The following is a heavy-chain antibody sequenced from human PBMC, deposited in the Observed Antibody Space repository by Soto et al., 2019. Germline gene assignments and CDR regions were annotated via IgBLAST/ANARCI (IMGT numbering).Heavy chain of an antibody. D-gene: IGHD2-15*01. CDR1: GYTFTTYY. CDR3: ARAGYCSSGTCFHGNCDY. CDR2: INPNGGST. V-gene: IGHV1-46*01. J-gene: IGHJ4*02. Sequence: QVQLVQSGAEVKRPGASVKVSCNASGYTFTTYYVHWVRQAPGQGLEWLGIINPNGGSTTYAQKFQGRVTMTRDTSTSTVYLELSSLRSEDTAVYYCARAGYCSSGTCFHGNCDYWGQGTLVTVSA.